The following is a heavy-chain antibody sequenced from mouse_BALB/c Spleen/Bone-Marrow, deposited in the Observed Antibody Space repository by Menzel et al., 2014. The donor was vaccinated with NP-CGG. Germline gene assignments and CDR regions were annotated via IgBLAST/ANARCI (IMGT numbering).Heavy chain of an antibody. CDR2: ISYDGSN. J-gene: IGHJ3*01. CDR1: GYSITSGYY. V-gene: IGHV3-6*02. CDR3: ARLDGFAY. Sequence: EVQLQQSGPGLVKPSQSLSLTCSVTGYSITSGYYWNWIRQFPGNKLAWMGYISYDGSNNYNPSLKNRISITRDTSKNQFFLKLNSVTTEDTATYYCARLDGFAYWGQGTLVTVSA.